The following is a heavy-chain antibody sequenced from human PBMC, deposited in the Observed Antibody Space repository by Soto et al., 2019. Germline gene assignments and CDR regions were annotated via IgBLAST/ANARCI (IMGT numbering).Heavy chain of an antibody. J-gene: IGHJ4*02. CDR3: ATGESGSWLLAY. Sequence: QVQLEQSGAEVKKAGSSVRVSCQASGHTFSTYGISWVRQAPGQGLEWMGGIIPTFGTGHYAQKLQGRVTITADKSTSTAYMELTSLTSEDTAVYYCATGESGSWLLAYWGQGTLVSVS. CDR2: IIPTFGTG. D-gene: IGHD6-13*01. CDR1: GHTFSTYG. V-gene: IGHV1-69*06.